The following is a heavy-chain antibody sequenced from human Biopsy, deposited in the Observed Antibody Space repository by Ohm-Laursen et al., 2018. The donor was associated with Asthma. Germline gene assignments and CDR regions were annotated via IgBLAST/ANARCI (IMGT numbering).Heavy chain of an antibody. J-gene: IGHJ6*02. Sequence: EASVKVSCKPSGYTFTSYYMHWVRQAPGQGLEWMGGLIPVLGTADYAPMFEGRVTITADESTSTAYLELTSLRFEDTAVYYCARGYSGTDRIVYYYSGMEVWGQGTTVTVSS. V-gene: IGHV1-69*13. CDR2: LIPVLGTA. CDR3: ARGYSGTDRIVYYYSGMEV. D-gene: IGHD5-12*01. CDR1: GYTFTSYY.